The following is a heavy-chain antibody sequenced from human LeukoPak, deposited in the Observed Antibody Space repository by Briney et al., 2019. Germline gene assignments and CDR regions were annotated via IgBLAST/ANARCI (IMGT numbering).Heavy chain of an antibody. CDR3: ARDHSSGWYSDYFDY. Sequence: GGSLRLSCAASGFTFSSYGMHWVRQAPGKGLEWVAVIWYDGSNRYYADSVKGRFTISRDNSKNTLYLQMNSLRAEDTAVYYCARDHSSGWYSDYFDYWGQGTLATVSS. CDR2: IWYDGSNR. CDR1: GFTFSSYG. V-gene: IGHV3-33*01. D-gene: IGHD6-19*01. J-gene: IGHJ4*02.